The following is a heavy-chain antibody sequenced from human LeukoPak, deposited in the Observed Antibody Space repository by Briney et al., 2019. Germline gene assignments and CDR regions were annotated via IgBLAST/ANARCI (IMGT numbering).Heavy chain of an antibody. CDR2: INSDGSST. D-gene: IGHD3-3*02. CDR1: GFILSSYD. Sequence: GGSLRLSCAASGFILSSYDMHWVRQAPGKGLVWVSRINSDGSSTTYADSVKGRFAISRDNAKNTLFLQMNSLSPEDTAVYYCARDRSIEDAFDIWGQGTMVTVSS. V-gene: IGHV3-74*03. CDR3: ARDRSIEDAFDI. J-gene: IGHJ3*02.